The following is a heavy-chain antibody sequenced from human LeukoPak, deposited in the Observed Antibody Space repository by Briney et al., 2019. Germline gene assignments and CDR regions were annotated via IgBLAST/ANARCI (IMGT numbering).Heavy chain of an antibody. D-gene: IGHD3-10*01. CDR1: GFTFDDYA. J-gene: IGHJ4*02. Sequence: PGRSLRLSCAASGFTFDDYAMHWVRQAPGKGLEWVSGISWNSGSIGYADSVKGRFTISRDNAKNSLYLQMNSLRAEDTALYYCAKSAVDGSADYWGQGTLVTVSS. CDR2: ISWNSGSI. CDR3: AKSAVDGSADY. V-gene: IGHV3-9*01.